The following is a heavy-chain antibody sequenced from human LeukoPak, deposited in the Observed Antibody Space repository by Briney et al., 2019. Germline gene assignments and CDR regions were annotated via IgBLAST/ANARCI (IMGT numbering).Heavy chain of an antibody. CDR1: GYTFTSYA. CDR3: ARGYYDSSGYYDAFDI. Sequence: SVKVSCKASGYTFTSYAISWVRQAPGQGLEWMGGIIPIFGTANYAQKFQGRVTITADESTSTAYMELSSLRSEDTAVYYCARGYYDSSGYYDAFDIWGQGTMVTVSS. CDR2: IIPIFGTA. J-gene: IGHJ3*02. V-gene: IGHV1-69*13. D-gene: IGHD3-22*01.